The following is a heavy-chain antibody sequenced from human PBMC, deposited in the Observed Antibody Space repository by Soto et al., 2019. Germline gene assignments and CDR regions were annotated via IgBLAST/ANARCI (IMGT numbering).Heavy chain of an antibody. V-gene: IGHV5-10-1*03. CDR1: GYNFNTFW. CDR2: IDPSDSYS. CDR3: ARLDGASPDALDF. J-gene: IGHJ3*01. Sequence: EVQLVQSGAEVKKPGESLKISCKGSGYNFNTFWISWLRQMPGKGLEWMGRIDPSDSYSDYSPSFKGHVSISSDKSVTTAYLTWSRLKASDTAIYYCARLDGASPDALDFWGQGTMVTVSS. D-gene: IGHD2-2*01.